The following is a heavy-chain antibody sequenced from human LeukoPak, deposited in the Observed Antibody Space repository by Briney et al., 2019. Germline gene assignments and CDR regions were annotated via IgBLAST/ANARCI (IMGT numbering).Heavy chain of an antibody. D-gene: IGHD1-26*01. CDR3: AGQWELRYYGMDV. J-gene: IGHJ6*02. Sequence: SETLSLPCAVCGGSFSGYYWSWIRGPRGKGLECIGEINYSGSTNYNPSLKSRVTISVDTSKNQFSLKLSSVTAADTAVYYCAGQWELRYYGMDVWGQGTTVTVSS. CDR1: GGSFSGYY. V-gene: IGHV4-34*01. CDR2: INYSGST.